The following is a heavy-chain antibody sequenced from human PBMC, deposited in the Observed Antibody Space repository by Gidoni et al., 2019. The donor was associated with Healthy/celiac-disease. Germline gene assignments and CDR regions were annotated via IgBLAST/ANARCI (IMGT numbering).Heavy chain of an antibody. D-gene: IGHD5-12*01. Sequence: QVQLQQWGAGLLKPSETLSLTCAVYGGSFSGYYWSWIRQPPGKGLEWIGEINHSGSTNYNPSLKSRVTISVDTSKNQFSLKLSSLTAADTAVYYCARGGRGYKSWFDPWGQGTLVTVTS. CDR1: GGSFSGYY. CDR3: ARGGRGYKSWFDP. CDR2: INHSGST. V-gene: IGHV4-34*01. J-gene: IGHJ5*02.